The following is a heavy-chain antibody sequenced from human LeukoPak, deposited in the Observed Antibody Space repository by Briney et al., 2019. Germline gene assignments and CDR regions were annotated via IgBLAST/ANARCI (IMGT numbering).Heavy chain of an antibody. V-gene: IGHV3-23*01. Sequence: GGSLRLSCAASEFTYGMNWVRQAPGKGLEYVSAISSSGSNTYYADSVKGRFTISRDNSKNTLYLQMNSLRAEDTAIYYCTRVGYIDEGIDYWGQGTLVTVSS. CDR1: EFTYG. CDR2: ISSSGSNT. CDR3: TRVGYIDEGIDY. D-gene: IGHD5-24*01. J-gene: IGHJ4*02.